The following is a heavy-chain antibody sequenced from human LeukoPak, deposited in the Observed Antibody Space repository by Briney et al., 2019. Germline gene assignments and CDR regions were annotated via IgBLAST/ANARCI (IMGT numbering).Heavy chain of an antibody. Sequence: GGSLRLSCAASGFTFSSYEMNWVRQAPGKGLEWVSYISSSGSTIYYADSVKGRFTISRDNAKNSLYLQMNSLRAEDTAVYYCARVHVVVVAATPTDAFDIWGQGAMVTVSS. J-gene: IGHJ3*02. CDR2: ISSSGSTI. CDR1: GFTFSSYE. V-gene: IGHV3-48*03. D-gene: IGHD2-15*01. CDR3: ARVHVVVVAATPTDAFDI.